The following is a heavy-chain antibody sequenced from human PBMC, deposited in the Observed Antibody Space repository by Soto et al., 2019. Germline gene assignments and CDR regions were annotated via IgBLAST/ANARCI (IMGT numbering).Heavy chain of an antibody. V-gene: IGHV5-10-1*01. Sequence: PGESLKISCKGSGYSFTSYWISWVRQMPGKGLEWMGRIDPSDSYTNYSPSFQGHVTISADKSISTAYLQWSSLKASDTAMYYCASRPHCSSTSCYDKYGMDVWGQGTTVTVSS. CDR3: ASRPHCSSTSCYDKYGMDV. CDR2: IDPSDSYT. D-gene: IGHD2-2*01. J-gene: IGHJ6*02. CDR1: GYSFTSYW.